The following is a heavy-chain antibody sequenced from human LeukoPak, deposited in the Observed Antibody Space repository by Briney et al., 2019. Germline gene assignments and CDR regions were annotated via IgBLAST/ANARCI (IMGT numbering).Heavy chain of an antibody. CDR3: ARESMASFDL. V-gene: IGHV3-66*01. CDR1: GFTFSSNY. Sequence: PGGSLRLSCAASGFTFSSNYMSWVRQAPGKGLEWVSVIYSGGSTYYEDSLMGGFTISRDNFKNTLYLQMTSLRAEDTAVYYCARESMASFDLWGRGTLVTVPS. D-gene: IGHD5-24*01. J-gene: IGHJ2*01. CDR2: IYSGGST.